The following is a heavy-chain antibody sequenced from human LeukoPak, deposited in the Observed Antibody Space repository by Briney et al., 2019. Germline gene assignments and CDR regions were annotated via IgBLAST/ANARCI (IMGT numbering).Heavy chain of an antibody. CDR1: GGSVSSSSYH. CDR3: AGFSGSYLSGAFDI. D-gene: IGHD1-26*01. J-gene: IGHJ3*02. CDR2: IYYSGST. V-gene: IGHV4-39*01. Sequence: SSETLSLTCTVSGGSVSSSSYHWGWIRQPPGKGLEWIGSIYYSGSTYYNPSFKSRVTISADTSKNQFSLKLSSVTAADTSVYYCAGFSGSYLSGAFDIWGQGTMVTVSS.